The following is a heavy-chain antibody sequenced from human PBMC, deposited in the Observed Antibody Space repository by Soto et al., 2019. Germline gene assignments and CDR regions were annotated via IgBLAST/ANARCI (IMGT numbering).Heavy chain of an antibody. CDR3: ARHIRGGTMVRGVITDFYYYYMDV. J-gene: IGHJ6*03. CDR1: GGSLGSSSYY. D-gene: IGHD3-10*01. Sequence: LQLQVSGPGLVKPSETLSLTCTVSGGSLGSSSYYWGWIRQPPGKGLEWVASSGGTDYNPSLKSRISISVDTSKRQVTLKLSSVTAADTAVYYCARHIRGGTMVRGVITDFYYYYMDVWDKGTTVTVSS. V-gene: IGHV4-39*01. CDR2: SGGT.